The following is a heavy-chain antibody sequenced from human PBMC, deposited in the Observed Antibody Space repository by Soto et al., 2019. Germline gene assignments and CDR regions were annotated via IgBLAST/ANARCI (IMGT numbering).Heavy chain of an antibody. J-gene: IGHJ4*02. V-gene: IGHV4-28*01. CDR3: ATKDNGKYYFDV. CDR2: IHYSGIT. Sequence: SETLSLTCGVSGYSISSDNWWVWIRQPPGKGLEWIGYIHYSGITYSNPSLKSRLTMSVDTTKNQFSLKLSSVTAVDTAVYYCATKDNGKYYFDVWGQGTMVTVSS. CDR1: GYSISSDNW. D-gene: IGHD1-26*01.